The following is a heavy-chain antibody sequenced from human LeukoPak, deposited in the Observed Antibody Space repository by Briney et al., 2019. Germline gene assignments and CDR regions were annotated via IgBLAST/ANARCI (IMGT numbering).Heavy chain of an antibody. Sequence: GGSLRLSCAGSGFTFNSYAMHWVRQAPGKGLEWLAIISYDGNRTYYADSVKGRFTISRDNSKNTLYLHMNSLRAEDTAVYYCARGPLIVLVPGALFDWGQGTRATVSS. V-gene: IGHV3-30-3*01. D-gene: IGHD2-2*01. J-gene: IGHJ4*02. CDR3: ARGPLIVLVPGALFD. CDR2: ISYDGNRT. CDR1: GFTFNSYA.